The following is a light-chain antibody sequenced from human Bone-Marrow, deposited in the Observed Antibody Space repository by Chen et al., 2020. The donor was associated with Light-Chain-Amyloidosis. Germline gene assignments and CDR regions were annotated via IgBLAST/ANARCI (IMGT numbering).Light chain of an antibody. CDR2: EDD. CDR3: QSDQGSSQGV. J-gene: IGLJ3*02. V-gene: IGLV6-57*01. Sequence: NFMLTQPHSVSESPGKTVIISCTRSSGSSATNYVQGYQQRPGSSPTTVIYEDDQRPSGVPDRFSVSIDSASNAASIFISGRKTEDEADYYCQSDQGSSQGVFGGGPKLTVL. CDR1: SGSSATNY.